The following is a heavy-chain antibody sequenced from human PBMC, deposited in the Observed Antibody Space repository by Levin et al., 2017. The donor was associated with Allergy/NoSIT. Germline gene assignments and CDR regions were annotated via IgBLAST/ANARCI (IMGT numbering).Heavy chain of an antibody. J-gene: IGHJ6*02. D-gene: IGHD3-10*01. CDR1: GDSMPGRDYY. CDR2: IHHSGSA. Sequence: SQTLSLTCSVSGDSMPGRDYYWSWIRHHPGKGLEWIGFIHHSGSAYYNPSLKSRLTLSLDTSKRQFSLELTSVTVADTAVYFCARDECAWFGECYGMDVWGQGTTVIVSS. CDR3: ARDECAWFGECYGMDV. V-gene: IGHV4-31*02.